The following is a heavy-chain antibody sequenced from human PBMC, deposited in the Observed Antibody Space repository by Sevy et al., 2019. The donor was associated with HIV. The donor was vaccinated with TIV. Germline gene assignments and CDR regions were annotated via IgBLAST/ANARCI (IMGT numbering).Heavy chain of an antibody. J-gene: IGHJ4*02. Sequence: GGSLSLSCAASGFTFSNYSLSWVRQPPGKGLEWVSTLSFGGGEINYADSVKGRFTISRDNSKSSVYLQMNNLRPEDTAVYYCAREGCTKPHDYWRQGTLVTVSS. D-gene: IGHD2-8*01. V-gene: IGHV3-23*01. CDR2: LSFGGGEI. CDR1: GFTFSNYS. CDR3: AREGCTKPHDY.